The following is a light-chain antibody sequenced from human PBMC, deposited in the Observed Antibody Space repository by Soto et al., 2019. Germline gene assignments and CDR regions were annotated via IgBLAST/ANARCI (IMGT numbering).Light chain of an antibody. Sequence: QSVLTQPPSASGTPGQRVTFSCSGSSSNIGSKYVYWYQQLPGTAPKLLMYRNNQRPSGVPDRFSGSKSGTSASLAISGLRSEDEADYYCAAWDAGVSGPAFGGGTKVTVL. V-gene: IGLV1-47*01. J-gene: IGLJ2*01. CDR2: RNN. CDR1: SSNIGSKY. CDR3: AAWDAGVSGPA.